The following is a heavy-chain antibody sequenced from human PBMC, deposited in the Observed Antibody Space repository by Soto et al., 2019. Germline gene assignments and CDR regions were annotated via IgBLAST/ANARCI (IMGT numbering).Heavy chain of an antibody. CDR3: AKGQSTYYDFWSRYYDWFDP. CDR1: GFTFSNYA. J-gene: IGHJ5*02. Sequence: GSLRLSCAASGFTFSNYAMSWVRQAPGKGLEWISTISGSGGSTYYADSVKGRFTISRDNSKNTLYLQMSSLRAEDTAVYYCAKGQSTYYDFWSRYYDWFDPWGQGTLVTVSS. D-gene: IGHD3-3*01. CDR2: ISGSGGST. V-gene: IGHV3-23*01.